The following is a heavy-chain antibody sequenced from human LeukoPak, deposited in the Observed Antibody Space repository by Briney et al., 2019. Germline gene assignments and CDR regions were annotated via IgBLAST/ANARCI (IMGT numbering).Heavy chain of an antibody. V-gene: IGHV3-30*18. J-gene: IGHJ4*02. D-gene: IGHD3-10*01. CDR1: GFTFSSYG. CDR3: AKFRSTMVRGAIDY. Sequence: PGGSLRLSCAASGFTFSSYGMHWVRQAPGKGLEWVAVISYDGSNKYYADSVKGRFTISRDNSKNTLYLQMSSLRAEDTAVYYCAKFRSTMVRGAIDYWGQGTLVTVSS. CDR2: ISYDGSNK.